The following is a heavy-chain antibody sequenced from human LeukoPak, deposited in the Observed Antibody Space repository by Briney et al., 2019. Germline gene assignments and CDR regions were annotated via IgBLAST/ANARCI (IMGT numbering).Heavy chain of an antibody. CDR1: GFTFSSYE. Sequence: GGSLRLSCAASGFTFSSYEMNWVRQTPGKGLEWISYIISSGRTIYYADSVKGRFTISRDNAKNSLYLQMNSLRAEDTAFYYCARDEHYDTSRFDYWGQGTLVTVSS. V-gene: IGHV3-48*03. CDR3: ARDEHYDTSRFDY. D-gene: IGHD3-22*01. CDR2: IISSGRTI. J-gene: IGHJ4*02.